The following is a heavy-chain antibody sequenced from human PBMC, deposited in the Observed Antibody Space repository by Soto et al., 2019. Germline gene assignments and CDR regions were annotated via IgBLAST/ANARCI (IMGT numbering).Heavy chain of an antibody. J-gene: IGHJ4*02. D-gene: IGHD3-10*01. V-gene: IGHV4-31*03. CDR1: GGSISSGGYY. CDR3: ARDPSLLFFLMRGRHPRSFDF. Sequence: SETLSLTCTVSGGSISSGGYYWSWIRQHPGKGLEWIGYIYYSGSTYYNPSLKSRVTISVDTSKNQFSLKLSSVTAADTAVYYCARDPSLLFFLMRGRHPRSFDFCGPATLVTVSS. CDR2: IYYSGST.